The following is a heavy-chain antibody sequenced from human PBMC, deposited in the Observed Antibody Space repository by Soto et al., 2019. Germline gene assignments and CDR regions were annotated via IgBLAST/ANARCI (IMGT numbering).Heavy chain of an antibody. V-gene: IGHV3-7*01. CDR3: LRDLGDCCNGVFYPGFGR. CDR1: GFTFSNYW. Sequence: GGSLRLSCAASGFTFSNYWMNWVRQAPGEGLERVATIKDDGSEKYYVDSVKGRFTISRDNAENSLYLQMNSLRAGDTAVLYCLRDLGDCCNGVFYPGFGRWGQGAQVTVPS. D-gene: IGHD2-8*01. J-gene: IGHJ5*02. CDR2: IKDDGSEK.